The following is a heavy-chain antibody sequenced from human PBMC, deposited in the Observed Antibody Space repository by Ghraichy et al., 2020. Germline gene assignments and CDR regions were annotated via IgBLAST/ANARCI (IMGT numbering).Heavy chain of an antibody. CDR2: VYYTGST. J-gene: IGHJ6*02. V-gene: IGHV4-39*07. CDR3: ARDLSRYDFWSGYYRADYYYGMDV. D-gene: IGHD3-3*01. Sequence: SETLSLTCTVSGGSISSTSYYWSWIRQPPGKGLEWIGSVYYTGSTHYNPSLKSRVTISADTSKKQFSLKLSSVTAADTAVYYCARDLSRYDFWSGYYRADYYYGMDVWGQGPTVTVSS. CDR1: GGSISSTSYY.